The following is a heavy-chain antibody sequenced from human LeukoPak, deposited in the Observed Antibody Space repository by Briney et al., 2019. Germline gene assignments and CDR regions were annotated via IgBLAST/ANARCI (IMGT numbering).Heavy chain of an antibody. CDR2: ISGSGGTT. D-gene: IGHD2-2*01. J-gene: IGHJ4*02. CDR3: ATHCSSTSCYAY. Sequence: PGGSLRLSGAGSGFTFSNYAMSWVRQAPGKGLEWVSGISGSGGTTYYADSVKGRFTISRDNSKNTLFLQMISLRAEDTAVYYCATHCSSTSCYAYWGQGTLVTVSS. V-gene: IGHV3-23*01. CDR1: GFTFSNYA.